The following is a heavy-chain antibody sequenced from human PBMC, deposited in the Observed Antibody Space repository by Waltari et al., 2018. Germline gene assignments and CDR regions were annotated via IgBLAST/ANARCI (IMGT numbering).Heavy chain of an antibody. Sequence: EVQLVESGGGLVQPGGSLRLSCAASGFTFSSYSMNWVRQAPGKGLEWVSYISSSSSTIYYADSVKGRFTISRDNAKNSLYLQMNSLRAEDTAVYYCARPLFRGSSSPLYYFDYWGQGTLVTVSS. CDR1: GFTFSSYS. J-gene: IGHJ4*02. CDR2: ISSSSSTI. CDR3: ARPLFRGSSSPLYYFDY. D-gene: IGHD6-13*01. V-gene: IGHV3-48*04.